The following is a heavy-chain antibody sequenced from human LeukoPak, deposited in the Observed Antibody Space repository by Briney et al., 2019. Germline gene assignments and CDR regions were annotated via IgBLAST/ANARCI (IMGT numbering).Heavy chain of an antibody. CDR1: GFTIHDHA. CDR3: GKDVLAGGLDV. Sequence: GGSLRLSCVGSGFTIHDHAMHWVRQARGKGLEWVSSIDWDSGRLGYADSVTGRVTISRDNTKNSLYLQMYSLRAEDTALYYCGKDVLAGGLDVWGQGTTVTVSS. CDR2: IDWDSGRL. V-gene: IGHV3-9*01. J-gene: IGHJ6*02.